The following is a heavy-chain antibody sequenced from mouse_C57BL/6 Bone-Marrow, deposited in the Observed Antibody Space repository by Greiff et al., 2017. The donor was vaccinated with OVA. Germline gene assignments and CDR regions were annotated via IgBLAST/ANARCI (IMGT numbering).Heavy chain of an antibody. CDR2: ISSGGDYI. D-gene: IGHD2-5*01. CDR1: GFTFSSYA. J-gene: IGHJ3*01. CDR3: TRAPYSNYFDWFAY. V-gene: IGHV5-9-1*02. Sequence: EVKLVESGEGLVKPGGSLKLSCAASGFTFSSYAMSWVRQTPEKRLEWVAYISSGGDYIYYADTVKGRFTISRDNARNTLYLQMSSLKSEDTAMYYCTRAPYSNYFDWFAYWGQGTLVTVSA.